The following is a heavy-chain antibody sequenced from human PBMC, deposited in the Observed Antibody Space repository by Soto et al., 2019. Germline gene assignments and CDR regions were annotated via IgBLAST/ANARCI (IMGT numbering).Heavy chain of an antibody. CDR3: AREGAGESPVY. D-gene: IGHD3-16*01. CDR2: IIPILGIA. V-gene: IGHV1-69*08. J-gene: IGHJ4*02. Sequence: QVQLVQSGAEVKKPGSSVKVSCKASGGTFSSYTISWVRQAPGQGLEWMGRIIPILGIANYAQKFQGRVTITADKSTSTAYMELSSLRSEDTAVYYCAREGAGESPVYWGQGTLVTVSS. CDR1: GGTFSSYT.